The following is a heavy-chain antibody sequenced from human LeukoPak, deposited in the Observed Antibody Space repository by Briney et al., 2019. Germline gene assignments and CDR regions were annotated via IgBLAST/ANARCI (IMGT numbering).Heavy chain of an antibody. D-gene: IGHD1-26*01. J-gene: IGHJ4*02. CDR1: GFTFSGYA. V-gene: IGHV3-74*01. Sequence: GGSLRLSCAASGFTFSGYAMNWVRQAPGKGLVWVSRINSDGSSTSYADSVKGRFTISRDNAKNTLYLQMNSLRAEDTAVYYCARPGIGFDYWGQGTLVTVSS. CDR2: INSDGSST. CDR3: ARPGIGFDY.